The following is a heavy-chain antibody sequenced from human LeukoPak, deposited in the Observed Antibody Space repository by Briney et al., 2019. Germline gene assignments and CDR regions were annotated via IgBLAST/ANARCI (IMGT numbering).Heavy chain of an antibody. J-gene: IGHJ3*02. CDR2: INSDGSST. CDR3: ARVEMATIRNSFDI. D-gene: IGHD5-24*01. Sequence: GGSLRLSRAASGFTFNSYWMHWVRQAPGKGLVWVSRINSDGSSTSYADSVKGRFTISRDNAKNTLYLQMNSLRAEDTAVYYCARVEMATIRNSFDIWGQGTMVTVSS. CDR1: GFTFNSYW. V-gene: IGHV3-74*01.